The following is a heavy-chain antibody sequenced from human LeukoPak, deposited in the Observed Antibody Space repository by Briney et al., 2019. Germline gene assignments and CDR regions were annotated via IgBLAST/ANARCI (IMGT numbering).Heavy chain of an antibody. D-gene: IGHD6-13*01. V-gene: IGHV3-7*01. CDR3: ARDIKTAAGDY. J-gene: IGHJ4*02. Sequence: GGSLRLSCAASGFTFDDYGMSWVRQAPGKGLEWVANIKQDGSEKYYVDSVKGRFTISRDNAKNSLYLQMNSLRAEDTAVYYCARDIKTAAGDYWGQGTLVTVSS. CDR2: IKQDGSEK. CDR1: GFTFDDYG.